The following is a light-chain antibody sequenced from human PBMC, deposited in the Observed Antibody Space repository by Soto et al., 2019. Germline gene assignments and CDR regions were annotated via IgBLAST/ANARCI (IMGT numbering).Light chain of an antibody. CDR3: SSYTSSSTWV. Sequence: QSVLTQPASVSGSPGQSITIPCTGTSSDVGGYNYVSWYQQHPGKAPKLMIYEVTNRPSGVSDRFSGSRSGNTASLTSSGRQAEDESDYYCSSYTSSSTWVFGGGTKLTVL. V-gene: IGLV2-14*01. CDR1: SSDVGGYNY. CDR2: EVT. J-gene: IGLJ3*02.